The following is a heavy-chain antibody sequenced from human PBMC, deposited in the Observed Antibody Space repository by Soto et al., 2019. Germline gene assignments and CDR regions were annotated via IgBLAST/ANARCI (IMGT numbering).Heavy chain of an antibody. CDR2: INTRAGSP. V-gene: IGHV1-46*01. Sequence: ASVKVSCKASGYPFTDYYVHWVRQAPGQGLEWMGFINTRAGSPSYTQNFQGRVTMTRDTYTSTVYMEVSSLRSAGTAVYYCASEMYTNRGSPFVCWGHGTLVTVSS. CDR3: ASEMYTNRGSPFVC. J-gene: IGHJ4*01. D-gene: IGHD3-16*01. CDR1: GYPFTDYY.